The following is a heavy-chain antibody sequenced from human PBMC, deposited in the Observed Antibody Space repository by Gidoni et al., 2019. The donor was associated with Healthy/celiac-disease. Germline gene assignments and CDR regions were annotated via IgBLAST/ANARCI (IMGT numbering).Heavy chain of an antibody. CDR3: ARGGIYYGSIDY. CDR1: GGTFSSYA. CDR2: SVPILGIA. Sequence: QVPLVQSGAEVKKPGSSVKVSCKASGGTFSSYAISWVRQAPGQGLECMGRSVPILGIANYAQKFQGRVTSTADKSTSSAYMELSSLRSEDTAVYYCARGGIYYGSIDYWGQGTLVTVSS. V-gene: IGHV1-69*04. J-gene: IGHJ4*02. D-gene: IGHD3-10*01.